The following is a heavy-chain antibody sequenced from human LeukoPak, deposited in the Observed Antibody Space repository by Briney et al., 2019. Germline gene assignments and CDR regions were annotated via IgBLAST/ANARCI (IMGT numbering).Heavy chain of an antibody. CDR2: ISGSGGST. J-gene: IGHJ4*02. Sequence: PSETLSLTCTVSGGSVSSGYFHWSWVRQAPGKGLEWVSAISGSGGSTYYADSVKGRFTISRDNSKNTLYLQMNSLRAEDTAVYYCATITSSGWFFDYWGQGTLVTVSS. CDR3: ATITSSGWFFDY. V-gene: IGHV3-23*01. D-gene: IGHD6-19*01. CDR1: GGSVSSGY.